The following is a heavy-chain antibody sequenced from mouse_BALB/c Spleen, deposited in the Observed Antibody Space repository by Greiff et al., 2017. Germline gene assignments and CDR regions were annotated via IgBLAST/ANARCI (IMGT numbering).Heavy chain of an antibody. CDR2: INPSNGGT. J-gene: IGHJ3*01. V-gene: IGHV1S81*02. CDR3: TRSAKSSFSWFAY. Sequence: VQLQESGAELVKPGASVKLSCKASGYTFTSYYMYWVKQRPGQGLEWIGEINPSNGGTNFNEKFKSKATLTVDKSSSTAYMQLSSLTSEDSAVYYCTRSAKSSFSWFAYWGQGTLVTVSA. CDR1: GYTFTSYY. D-gene: IGHD1-2*01.